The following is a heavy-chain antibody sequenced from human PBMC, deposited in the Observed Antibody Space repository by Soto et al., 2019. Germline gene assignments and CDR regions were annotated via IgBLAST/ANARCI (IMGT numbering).Heavy chain of an antibody. CDR1: GYTFTSYA. CDR3: ARGCSSTSCYRGYFDY. J-gene: IGHJ4*02. CDR2: INAGNGNT. D-gene: IGHD2-2*02. V-gene: IGHV1-3*01. Sequence: GASVKVSCKASGYTFTSYAMHWVRQAPGQRLEWMGWINAGNGNTKYSQKFQGRVTITRDTSASTAYMELSSLRSEDTAVYYCARGCSSTSCYRGYFDYWGQGTLVTVSS.